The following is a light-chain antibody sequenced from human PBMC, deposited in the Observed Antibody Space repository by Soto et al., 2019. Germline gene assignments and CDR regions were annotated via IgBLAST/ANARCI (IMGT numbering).Light chain of an antibody. CDR1: QSVSDW. CDR3: QQVSNFPIT. Sequence: DIQMTQSPSSVSASVGDRVTITCRASQSVSDWLAWYQQKPGKAPKLLIYFASRLQSGVPSRFSGSGSETHFTLTINSLQPEDFATYYCQQVSNFPITFGQGTRLEMK. CDR2: FAS. J-gene: IGKJ5*01. V-gene: IGKV1-12*01.